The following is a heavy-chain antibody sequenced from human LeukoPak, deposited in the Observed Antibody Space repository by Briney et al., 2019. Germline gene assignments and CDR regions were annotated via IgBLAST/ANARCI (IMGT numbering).Heavy chain of an antibody. V-gene: IGHV1-69*13. CDR2: IIPIFGTA. CDR3: ARDTWFGESRLSDY. Sequence: SVKVSCKASGGTFSSYAISWVRQAPGQGLEWMGGIIPIFGTANYAQKFQGRVTITADESTSTAYMELSSLRSEDTAVYYCARDTWFGESRLSDYWGQGTLVTVSS. CDR1: GGTFSSYA. D-gene: IGHD3-10*01. J-gene: IGHJ4*02.